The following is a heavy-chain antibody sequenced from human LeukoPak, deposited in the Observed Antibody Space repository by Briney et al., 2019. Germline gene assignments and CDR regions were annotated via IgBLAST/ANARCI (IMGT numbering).Heavy chain of an antibody. CDR1: GFTFSDSY. CDR2: ISSSSHTI. Sequence: PGGSLRLSCAASGFTFSDSYMNWIRQAPGEGLDWLACISSSSHTIYYADSVRGRFTISRDNAKNSLSLQLNSLRPEDTALYYCARTRRNNYFDSWGQGTLVTVSS. V-gene: IGHV3-11*01. J-gene: IGHJ5*01. CDR3: ARTRRNNYFDS. D-gene: IGHD5-24*01.